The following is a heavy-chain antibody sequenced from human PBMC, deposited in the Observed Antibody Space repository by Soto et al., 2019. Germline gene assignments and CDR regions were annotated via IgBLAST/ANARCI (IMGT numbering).Heavy chain of an antibody. CDR1: GFTFSSYA. J-gene: IGHJ6*02. V-gene: IGHV3-23*01. CDR2: ISGSGDST. D-gene: IGHD6-13*01. Sequence: EVQLLESGGGLVQPGGSLRLSCAASGFTFSSYAMSWVRQAPGKGLEWVSVISGSGDSTYYADSVRGRFTISRDNSKNTVYLQMNSLRAEDTAVYYCAKDRDGAAAGPTKFHGMDVWGQGTTVTVSS. CDR3: AKDRDGAAAGPTKFHGMDV.